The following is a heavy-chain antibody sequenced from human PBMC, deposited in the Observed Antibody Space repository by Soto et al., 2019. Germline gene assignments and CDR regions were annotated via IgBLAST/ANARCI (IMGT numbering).Heavy chain of an antibody. CDR1: GFTFSSYA. D-gene: IGHD5-12*01. CDR3: VKDLDSGYENAFDI. CDR2: ISGSGGST. J-gene: IGHJ3*02. V-gene: IGHV3-23*01. Sequence: ETLRLSCAASGFTFSSYAMSWVRQAPGKGLEWVSAISGSGGSTYYADSVKGRFTISRENSKNTLYLQMNSLRAEDTAVYYCVKDLDSGYENAFDIWGQGTMVTVSS.